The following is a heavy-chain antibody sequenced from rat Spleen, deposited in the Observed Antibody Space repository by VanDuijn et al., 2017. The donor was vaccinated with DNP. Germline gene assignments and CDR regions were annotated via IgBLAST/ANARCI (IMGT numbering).Heavy chain of an antibody. CDR2: ISPSGGST. Sequence: EVQLVESGGGLVQPGRSLKLSCAASGFTFSNYDMAWVRQAPTKGLEWVASISPSGGSTYYRDSVKGRFTVSRDNAKSSLYLQMDSLRSEDTATYYCASLLITTTDYWGQGVMVTVSS. CDR1: GFTFSNYD. J-gene: IGHJ2*01. D-gene: IGHD1-10*01. CDR3: ASLLITTTDY. V-gene: IGHV5-25*01.